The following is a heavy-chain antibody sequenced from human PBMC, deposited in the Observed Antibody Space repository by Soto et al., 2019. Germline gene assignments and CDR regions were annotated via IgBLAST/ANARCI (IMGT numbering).Heavy chain of an antibody. CDR1: GFTFSSYG. CDR3: AKFSSDPDSRGY. D-gene: IGHD6-19*01. V-gene: IGHV3-30*18. CDR2: ISYDGSNK. J-gene: IGHJ4*02. Sequence: QVQLVESGGGVVQPGRSLRLSCAASGFTFSSYGMHWVRQAPGKGLEWVAVISYDGSNKYYADSVKGRFTISRDNSKNTLYMQMNSLRAEDTAVYYCAKFSSDPDSRGYWGQGTLVTVSS.